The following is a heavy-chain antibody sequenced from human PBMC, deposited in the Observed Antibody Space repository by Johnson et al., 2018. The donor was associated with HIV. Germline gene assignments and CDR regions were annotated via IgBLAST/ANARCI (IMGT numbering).Heavy chain of an antibody. D-gene: IGHD1-26*01. V-gene: IGHV3-20*04. CDR2: INWNGGST. Sequence: VQLVESGGGLVKPGGSQRLSCAASGFIFDDYGMSWVRQAPGKGLEWVSSINWNGGSTGYGDSVKGRFTISRDNAKNSLYLQMNSLRAEDTALYYCAREGGSYKDDAFDIWGQGTVVTVSS. CDR1: GFIFDDYG. J-gene: IGHJ3*02. CDR3: AREGGSYKDDAFDI.